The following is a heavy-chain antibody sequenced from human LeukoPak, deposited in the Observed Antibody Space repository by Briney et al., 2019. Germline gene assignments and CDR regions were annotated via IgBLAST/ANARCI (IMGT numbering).Heavy chain of an antibody. D-gene: IGHD6-19*01. CDR3: ARHLSSGWYLSDY. CDR2: IYYSGST. V-gene: IGHV4-59*08. Sequence: AWALALGGTASGGASSSYYGGWIRQPPGKGLEWIGYIYYSGSTNYNPSLKSRVTISVDTSKNQFSLKLSSVTAADTAVYYCARHLSSGWYLSDYWGQGTLVTVSS. CDR1: GGASSSYY. J-gene: IGHJ4*02.